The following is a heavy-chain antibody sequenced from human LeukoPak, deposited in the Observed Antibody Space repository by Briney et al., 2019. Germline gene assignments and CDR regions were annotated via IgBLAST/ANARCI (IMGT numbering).Heavy chain of an antibody. J-gene: IGHJ4*02. Sequence: SETLPLTCTVFGGSVSSGSYYWSWIRQPPGKGLEWIGNNNPSLKSRVTISVDTSKNRFSLKLNSVTAADTAVYYCARAHASRRIDYWGQGTLVTVSS. D-gene: IGHD2-2*01. CDR1: GGSVSSGSYY. V-gene: IGHV4-61*01. CDR3: ARAHASRRIDY.